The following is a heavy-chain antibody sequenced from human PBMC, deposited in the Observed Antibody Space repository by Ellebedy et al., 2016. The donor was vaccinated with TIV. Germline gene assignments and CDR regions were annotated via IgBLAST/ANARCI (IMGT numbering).Heavy chain of an antibody. J-gene: IGHJ4*02. V-gene: IGHV3-23*01. Sequence: PSETLSLTCTVSGGSISSGGHYWSWVRQAPGKGLEWVSAISGSGGSTYYADSVKGRFTISRDNSKNTLYLQMSSLRAEDTAVYYCAKDLLAVRGYYFDYWGQGTLVTVSS. CDR2: ISGSGGST. CDR1: GGSISSGGHY. D-gene: IGHD6-6*01. CDR3: AKDLLAVRGYYFDY.